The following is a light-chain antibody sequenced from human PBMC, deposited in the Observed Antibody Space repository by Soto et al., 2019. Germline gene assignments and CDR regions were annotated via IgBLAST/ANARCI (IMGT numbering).Light chain of an antibody. J-gene: IGLJ1*01. CDR2: DVG. CDR1: SSDVGGYNY. CDR3: SSYAGSSTLYV. Sequence: QSVLTQPASVSGSHLQSITISCTGTSSDVGGYNYVSWYQQHPGKAPKLMIYDVGNRPSGVSNRFSGSKSGNTASLTISGLQAEDEADYYCSSYAGSSTLYVFGTGTKVTVL. V-gene: IGLV2-14*01.